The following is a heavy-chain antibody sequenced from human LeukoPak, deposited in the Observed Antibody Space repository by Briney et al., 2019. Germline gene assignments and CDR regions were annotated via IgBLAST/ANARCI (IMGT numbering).Heavy chain of an antibody. CDR2: ISWNSGSI. J-gene: IGHJ3*02. D-gene: IGHD6-19*01. Sequence: QTGGSLRLSCAASGFTFDDYAMHWVRHAPGKGLEWVSGISWNSGSIGYADSVKGRFTISRDNAKNSLYLQMNSLRAEDTALYYCAKEGASSGWYALDAFDIWGQGTMVTVSS. CDR3: AKEGASSGWYALDAFDI. V-gene: IGHV3-9*01. CDR1: GFTFDDYA.